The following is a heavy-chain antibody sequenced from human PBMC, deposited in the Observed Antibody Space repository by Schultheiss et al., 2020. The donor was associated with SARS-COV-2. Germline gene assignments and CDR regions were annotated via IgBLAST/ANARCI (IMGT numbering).Heavy chain of an antibody. V-gene: IGHV4-61*01. CDR2: INRSGNT. D-gene: IGHD2-8*01. CDR3: ARDNGFYAVDV. J-gene: IGHJ6*02. CDR1: GGSVSSGSYY. Sequence: SETLSLTCTVSGGSVSSGSYYWSWIRQPPGKGLEWIGRINRSGNTNYNPSLNSRITVSTDASANQFSLKLTSVTAADTALYFCARDNGFYAVDVWGQGTTVTVSS.